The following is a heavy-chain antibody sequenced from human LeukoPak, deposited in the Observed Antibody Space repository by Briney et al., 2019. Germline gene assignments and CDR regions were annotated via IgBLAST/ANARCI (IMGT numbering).Heavy chain of an antibody. Sequence: SETLSLTCAVYGGSFSGYYWSWIRQPLGKGLEWIGEFNHSGSTNYNPSLKSRVTISVDTSKNQFSLKLSSVTAADTAVYYCASEHARGDYKGSFDYWGQGTLVTVSS. CDR3: ASEHARGDYKGSFDY. CDR2: FNHSGST. J-gene: IGHJ4*02. CDR1: GGSFSGYY. V-gene: IGHV4-34*01. D-gene: IGHD4-17*01.